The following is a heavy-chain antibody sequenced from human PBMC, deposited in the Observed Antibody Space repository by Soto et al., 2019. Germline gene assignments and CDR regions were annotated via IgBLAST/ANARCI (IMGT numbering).Heavy chain of an antibody. CDR3: ARAYSSGPYGMDV. CDR2: IIPIFGTA. Sequence: ASVKVSSKASGGTFSSYAISWVRQAPGQGLEWMGGIIPIFGTANYAQKLQGRVTITADESTSTAYMELSSLRSEDTAGYYCARAYSSGPYGMDVWGQGTTVTVSS. V-gene: IGHV1-69*13. J-gene: IGHJ6*01. CDR1: GGTFSSYA. D-gene: IGHD6-19*01.